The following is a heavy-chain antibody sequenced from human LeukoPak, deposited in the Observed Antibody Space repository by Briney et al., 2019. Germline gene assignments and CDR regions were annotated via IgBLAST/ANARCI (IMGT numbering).Heavy chain of an antibody. J-gene: IGHJ4*02. Sequence: PSETLSLTCTVSGGSISSYYWSWIRQPPGKGLEWIGYIYYSGSTYYNPSLKSRVTISVDRSKNQFSLKLSSVTAADTAVYYCARVTGERGPYYFDYWGQGTLVTVSS. D-gene: IGHD3-10*01. CDR3: ARVTGERGPYYFDY. CDR2: IYYSGST. CDR1: GGSISSYY. V-gene: IGHV4-59*12.